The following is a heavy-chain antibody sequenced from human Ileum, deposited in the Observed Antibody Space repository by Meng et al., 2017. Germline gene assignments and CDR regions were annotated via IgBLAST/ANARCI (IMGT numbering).Heavy chain of an antibody. D-gene: IGHD4-17*01. CDR2: IKTKREGGTT. CDR3: TTRLVTTNDY. CDR1: GFTFSNVW. J-gene: IGHJ4*02. V-gene: IGHV3-15*01. Sequence: GESLKISCAASGFTFSNVWMNWVRQAPGKGLEWVGRIKTKREGGTTDDAAPANGGFTIPRDDSKTTLYLQMNSLRTEDTAVYYCTTRLVTTNDYWGQGTLVTVSS.